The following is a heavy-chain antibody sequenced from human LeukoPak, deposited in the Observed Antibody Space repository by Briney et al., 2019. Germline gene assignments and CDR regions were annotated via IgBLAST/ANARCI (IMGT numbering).Heavy chain of an antibody. Sequence: SETLSLTCDVSGGSFSGYYWTWIRHPPGKGQEWMGEINHSAEPNYNPSLKTRLSLSIDTSKNQISLKMRSVTAADTAVYYCARGRNWQTFYHFCMDVWGNGTTVTVSS. D-gene: IGHD1-14*01. CDR3: ARGRNWQTFYHFCMDV. V-gene: IGHV4-34*01. CDR2: INHSAEP. J-gene: IGHJ6*03. CDR1: GGSFSGYY.